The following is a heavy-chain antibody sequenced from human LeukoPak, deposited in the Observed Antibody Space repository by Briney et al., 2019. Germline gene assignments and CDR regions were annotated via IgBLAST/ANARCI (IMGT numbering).Heavy chain of an antibody. V-gene: IGHV3-33*01. Sequence: GRSLRLSCAASGFTFSSYGMSWVRQAPGKGLEWVAVIWYDGSNKYYADSVKGRFTISRDNSKNTLYLQMNSLRAEDTAVYYCARGRAQWLVDYWGQGTLVTVSS. D-gene: IGHD6-19*01. CDR1: GFTFSSYG. J-gene: IGHJ4*02. CDR2: IWYDGSNK. CDR3: ARGRAQWLVDY.